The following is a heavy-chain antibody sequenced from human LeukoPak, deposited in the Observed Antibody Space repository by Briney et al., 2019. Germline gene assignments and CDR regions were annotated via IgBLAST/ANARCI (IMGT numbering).Heavy chain of an antibody. Sequence: SETLSLTCTVSGGSISTKTYSWGWIRQPPGKGLEWIGNIYSSGSAYNNPSLKSRVTISVDTSKNQFSLKLSSLTAADTAVYYCARDRKYYYHMDVWGKGTTVTVSS. CDR3: ARDRKYYYHMDV. CDR1: GGSISTKTYS. D-gene: IGHD1-14*01. CDR2: IYSSGSA. J-gene: IGHJ6*03. V-gene: IGHV4-39*07.